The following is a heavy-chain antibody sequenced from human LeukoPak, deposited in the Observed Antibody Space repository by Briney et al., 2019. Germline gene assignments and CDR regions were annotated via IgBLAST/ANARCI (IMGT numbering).Heavy chain of an antibody. CDR1: GGSISSGGYY. J-gene: IGHJ4*02. CDR2: IYYSGST. D-gene: IGHD3-22*01. Sequence: SETLSLTCTVSGGSISSGGYYWSWIRQHPGKGLEWIGYIYYSGSTYYNPSLKSRVTISVDTSKNQFSLKLSSATAADTAVYYCARDYYDSSGYYLDYWGQGTLVTVSS. CDR3: ARDYYDSSGYYLDY. V-gene: IGHV4-31*03.